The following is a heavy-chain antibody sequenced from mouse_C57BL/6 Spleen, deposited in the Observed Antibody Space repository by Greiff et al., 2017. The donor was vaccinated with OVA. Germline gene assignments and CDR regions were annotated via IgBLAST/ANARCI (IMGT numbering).Heavy chain of an antibody. D-gene: IGHD1-1*01. Sequence: QVQLKQPGAELVRPGSSVKLSCKASGYTFTSYWMHWVKQRPIQGLEWIGNIDPSDSETHYNQKFKDKATLTVDKSSSTAYMQLSSLTSEDSAVYYCARDGYYGSSFAYWGQGTLVTVSA. V-gene: IGHV1-52*01. J-gene: IGHJ3*01. CDR2: IDPSDSET. CDR1: GYTFTSYW. CDR3: ARDGYYGSSFAY.